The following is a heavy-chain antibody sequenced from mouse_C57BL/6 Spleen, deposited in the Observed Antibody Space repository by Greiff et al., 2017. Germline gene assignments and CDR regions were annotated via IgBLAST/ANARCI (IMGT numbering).Heavy chain of an antibody. Sequence: EVQVVESGGGLVQPKGSLKLSCAASGFSFNTYAMNWVRQAPGKGLEWVARIRSKSNNYATYYADSVKDRFTISRDDSESMLYLQMNNLKTEDTAMDYCVRQYGSSGYYYAMDYWGQGTSVTVSS. CDR1: GFSFNTYA. V-gene: IGHV10-1*01. D-gene: IGHD1-1*01. CDR3: VRQYGSSGYYYAMDY. CDR2: IRSKSNNYAT. J-gene: IGHJ4*01.